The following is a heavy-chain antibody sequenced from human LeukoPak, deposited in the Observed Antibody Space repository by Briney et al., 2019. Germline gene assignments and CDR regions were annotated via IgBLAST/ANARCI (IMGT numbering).Heavy chain of an antibody. J-gene: IGHJ5*02. Sequence: PSETLRLTCAVYGGSFSGYYWSWIRQPPGKGLEWIGEINHSGSTNYNPSLKSRVTISVDTSKNQFSLKLSSVTAADTAVYYCASRNIVVESHWFDPWGQETGLRVFS. CDR3: ASRNIVVESHWFDP. D-gene: IGHD2-2*01. V-gene: IGHV4-34*01. CDR2: INHSGST. CDR1: GGSFSGYY.